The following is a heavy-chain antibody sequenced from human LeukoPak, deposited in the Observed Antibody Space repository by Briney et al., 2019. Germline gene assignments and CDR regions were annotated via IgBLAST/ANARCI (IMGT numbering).Heavy chain of an antibody. CDR3: ATLGSIVWGRTGTASSL. J-gene: IGHJ4*02. CDR1: GFTVGSNY. D-gene: IGHD2-21*02. CDR2: IYSGGIT. V-gene: IGHV3-53*04. Sequence: GGSLRLSCAVSGFTVGSNYLSWVRQAPGKGLEWVSIIYSGGITFYADSVRGRFTISRHNSKNTLYLQMNSLRAEDTATYYCATLGSIVWGRTGTASSLWGQGTLVTVSS.